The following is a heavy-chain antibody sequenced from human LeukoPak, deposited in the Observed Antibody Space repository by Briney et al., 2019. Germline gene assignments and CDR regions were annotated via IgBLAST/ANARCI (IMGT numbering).Heavy chain of an antibody. CDR3: TTALYDSSGYYYYYYYMDV. V-gene: IGHV3-15*01. D-gene: IGHD3-22*01. J-gene: IGHJ6*03. CDR1: GFTFTSYL. Sequence: GGSLRLSCAASGFTFTSYLMSWVRQAPGKGLEWVGRIKSKSDGGTTDFAAPVKGRFTISRDDSKNTLYLQMNSLKTEDTAVYYCTTALYDSSGYYYYYYYMDVWGKGTTVTISS. CDR2: IKSKSDGGTT.